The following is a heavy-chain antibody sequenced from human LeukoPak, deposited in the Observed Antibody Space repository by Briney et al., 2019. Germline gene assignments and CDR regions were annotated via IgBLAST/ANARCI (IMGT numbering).Heavy chain of an antibody. CDR2: IYYSGST. J-gene: IGHJ6*03. CDR3: ARQGLAYCSSTSCHKTNYYYYYMDV. V-gene: IGHV4-39*01. D-gene: IGHD2-2*02. CDR1: GGSISSSSYY. Sequence: SETLSLTCNVSGGSISSSSYYWGWIRQPPGKGLEWIGSIYYSGSTYYNPSLKSRVNISVGTSKNQFSLKLSSVTAADTAVYYCARQGLAYCSSTSCHKTNYYYYYMDVWGKGTTVTVSS.